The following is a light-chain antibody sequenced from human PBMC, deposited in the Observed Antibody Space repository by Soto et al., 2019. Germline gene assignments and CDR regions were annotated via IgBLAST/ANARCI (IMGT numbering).Light chain of an antibody. CDR1: SSDVGAYKY. CDR3: TSYVGSNIWV. V-gene: IGLV2-8*01. CDR2: EVS. J-gene: IGLJ3*02. Sequence: QSVLTQPPSASGSPGQSVTISCTGTSSDVGAYKYVSWYQQYPGKAPKLMIYEVSQRPSGVPDRFSGSKSGNMASLTVSGLQAEDEADYYCTSYVGSNIWVFGGGTKLTVL.